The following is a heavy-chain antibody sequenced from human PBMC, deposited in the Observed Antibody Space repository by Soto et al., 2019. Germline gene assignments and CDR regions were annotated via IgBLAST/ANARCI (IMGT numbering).Heavy chain of an antibody. D-gene: IGHD5-18*01. CDR1: GFTFSSYA. V-gene: IGHV3-23*01. Sequence: GSLRLSCAASGFTFSSYAMSWVRQAPGKGLEWVSAISGSGGSTYYADSVKGRFTISRDNSKNTLYLQMNSLRAEDTAVYYCAKLSGGNGYSYVWAGHFDYWGQGTLVTVSS. J-gene: IGHJ4*02. CDR2: ISGSGGST. CDR3: AKLSGGNGYSYVWAGHFDY.